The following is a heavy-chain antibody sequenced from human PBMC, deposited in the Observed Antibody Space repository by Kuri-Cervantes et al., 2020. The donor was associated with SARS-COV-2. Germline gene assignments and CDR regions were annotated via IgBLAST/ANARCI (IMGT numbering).Heavy chain of an antibody. CDR2: FDPEDGET. CDR1: GNTLTELS. Sequence: ASVKVSCKVSGNTLTELSMHWVRQAPGKGLEWMGGFDPEDGETIYAQKFQGRVTMTEDTSTDTAYMELSSLRSEDTAVYYCATSGSPVPDLNWFDPWGQGTLVTVSS. J-gene: IGHJ5*02. CDR3: ATSGSPVPDLNWFDP. V-gene: IGHV1-24*01. D-gene: IGHD2-2*01.